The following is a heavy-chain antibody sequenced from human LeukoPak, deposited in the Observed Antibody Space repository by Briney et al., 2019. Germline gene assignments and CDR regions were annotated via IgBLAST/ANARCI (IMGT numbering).Heavy chain of an antibody. CDR3: ARVDGYNQFGSFDY. D-gene: IGHD5-24*01. CDR2: ISAYNGNT. J-gene: IGHJ4*02. V-gene: IGHV1-18*01. Sequence: VASVKVSCKASGYTFTNYGISWVRQAPGQGLEWMGWISAYNGNTNYAQKLQGRVTMTTDTSTSTAYLELRSLRSDDTAVYYCARVDGYNQFGSFDYWGQGTLVTVSS. CDR1: GYTFTNYG.